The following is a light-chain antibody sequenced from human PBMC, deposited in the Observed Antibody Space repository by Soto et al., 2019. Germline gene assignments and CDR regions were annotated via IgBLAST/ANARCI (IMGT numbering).Light chain of an antibody. CDR1: QSVLYSSNNKNY. CDR3: KQYESTPPT. Sequence: DIVMTQSPDSLAVSLGERATINCKSRQSVLYSSNNKNYLAWYQQRPGQPPKLLIYWASTRESGVPDRFSGSGSGTDFTLTITSLQAEDVAVYYCKQYESTPPTFGQGTKLESK. CDR2: WAS. J-gene: IGKJ2*01. V-gene: IGKV4-1*01.